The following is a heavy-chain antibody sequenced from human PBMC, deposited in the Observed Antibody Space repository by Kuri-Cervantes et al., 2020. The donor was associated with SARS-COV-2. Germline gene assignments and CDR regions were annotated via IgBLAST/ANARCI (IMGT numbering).Heavy chain of an antibody. Sequence: ASVKVSCKASGYTFTSYGISWVRQAPGQGLEWMGWISAYNGNTNYAQKLQGRVTMTTDTSTSTAYMELRSLRSDDTAVYYCARVPYYYDSSGQKFDPWGQGTLVTVSS. J-gene: IGHJ5*02. CDR2: ISAYNGNT. CDR1: GYTFTSYG. D-gene: IGHD3-22*01. CDR3: ARVPYYYDSSGQKFDP. V-gene: IGHV1-18*01.